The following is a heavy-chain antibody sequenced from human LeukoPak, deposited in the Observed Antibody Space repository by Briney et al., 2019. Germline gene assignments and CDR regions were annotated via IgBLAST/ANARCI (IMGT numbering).Heavy chain of an antibody. Sequence: PGGSLRLSCVASGLTFNKYSMNWVRQAPGKGLEWVSSISGSSAYIYYEDSVKGRFTTSRDNAKNSLFLEMNSLRAEDTAVYYCARGPISIFGVVINWFDPWGQGTLVTVSS. CDR1: GLTFNKYS. J-gene: IGHJ5*02. D-gene: IGHD3-3*01. CDR3: ARGPISIFGVVINWFDP. CDR2: ISGSSAYI. V-gene: IGHV3-21*01.